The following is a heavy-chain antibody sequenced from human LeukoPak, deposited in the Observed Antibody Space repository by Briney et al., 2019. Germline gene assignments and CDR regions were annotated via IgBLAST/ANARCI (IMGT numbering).Heavy chain of an antibody. V-gene: IGHV4-34*01. Sequence: RSSETLSLTCAVYGGSFSGYYWSWIRQPPGKGLEWIEEINHSGSTNYNPSLKSRVTISVDTSKNQFSLKLSSVTAADTAVYYCARVYYYYMDVWGKGTTVTVSS. CDR2: INHSGST. CDR1: GGSFSGYY. CDR3: ARVYYYYMDV. J-gene: IGHJ6*03.